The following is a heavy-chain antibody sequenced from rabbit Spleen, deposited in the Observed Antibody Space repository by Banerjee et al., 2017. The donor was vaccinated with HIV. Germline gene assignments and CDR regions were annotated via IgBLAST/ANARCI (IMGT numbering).Heavy chain of an antibody. CDR2: IDSGSSGFT. V-gene: IGHV1S45*01. Sequence: QEQLVESGGGLVQPEGSLTLTCTASGFAFNSVYDMCWVRQAPGKGLEWIACIDSGSSGFTYFASWAKGRFTISKTSSTTVTLQMTSLTAADTATYFCARDSGSSFSSYGMDLWGPGTLVT. CDR3: ARDSGSSFSSYGMDL. D-gene: IGHD8-1*01. J-gene: IGHJ6*01. CDR1: GFAFNSVYD.